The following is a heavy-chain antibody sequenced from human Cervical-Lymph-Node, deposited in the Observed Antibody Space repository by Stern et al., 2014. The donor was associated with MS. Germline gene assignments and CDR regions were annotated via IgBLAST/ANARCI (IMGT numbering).Heavy chain of an antibody. Sequence: QVQLQESGPGLVKPSETLSLTCTVSGGSISSYYWSWIRQSPGKGLEWIGHIFYSGSTNYNPSLKSRVTISVDTSKNQFSLRLSSVTAADTAVYYCARAGVVVVTARPNWYFDLWGRGTLVTVSS. CDR2: IFYSGST. V-gene: IGHV4-59*01. J-gene: IGHJ2*01. CDR3: ARAGVVVVTARPNWYFDL. CDR1: GGSISSYY. D-gene: IGHD2-15*01.